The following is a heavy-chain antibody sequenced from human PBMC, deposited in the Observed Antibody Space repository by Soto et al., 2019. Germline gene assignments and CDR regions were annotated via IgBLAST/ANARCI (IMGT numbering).Heavy chain of an antibody. CDR2: ISGSGGST. CDR3: AKDERGYSGYDLYYFDY. Sequence: EVQLLESGGGLVQPGGSLRLSCAASGFTFSSYAMSWVRQAPGKGLEWVSAISGSGGSTYYADSVKGRFTISRDNSKNTLYLQMNSLRAEDTAVYYCAKDERGYSGYDLYYFDYWGQGTLVTVSS. CDR1: GFTFSSYA. D-gene: IGHD5-12*01. V-gene: IGHV3-23*01. J-gene: IGHJ4*02.